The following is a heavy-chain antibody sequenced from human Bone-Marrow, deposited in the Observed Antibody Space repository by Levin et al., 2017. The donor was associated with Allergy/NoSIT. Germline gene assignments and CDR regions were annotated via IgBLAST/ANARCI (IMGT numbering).Heavy chain of an antibody. Sequence: SQTLSLTCTVSGGSVSSGSYYWSWIRQPPGKGLEWIGYIYYSGSTNYNPSLKSRVTISVDTSKNQFSLKLSSVTAADTAVYYCARDWLTTREIDYWGQGTLVTVSS. D-gene: IGHD4-17*01. CDR1: GGSVSSGSYY. V-gene: IGHV4-61*01. CDR2: IYYSGST. J-gene: IGHJ4*02. CDR3: ARDWLTTREIDY.